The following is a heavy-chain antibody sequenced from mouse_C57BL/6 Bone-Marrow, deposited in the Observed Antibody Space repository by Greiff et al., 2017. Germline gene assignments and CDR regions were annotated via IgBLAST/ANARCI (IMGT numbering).Heavy chain of an antibody. D-gene: IGHD1-1*01. CDR2: IYPGDGDT. J-gene: IGHJ1*03. CDR3: ARGYGSSYGWYFDV. Sequence: QVQLQQSGPELVKPGASVKISCKASGYAFSSSWMNWVKQRPGKGLEWIGRIYPGDGDTNYNGKFKGKATLTADKSSSTAYMQLSSLTSEDSAVYFFARGYGSSYGWYFDVRGTGTTVTVSS. CDR1: GYAFSSSW. V-gene: IGHV1-82*01.